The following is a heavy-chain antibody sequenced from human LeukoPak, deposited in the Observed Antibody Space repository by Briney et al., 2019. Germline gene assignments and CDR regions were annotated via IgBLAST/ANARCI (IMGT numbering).Heavy chain of an antibody. CDR2: IKQDGSEK. CDR3: ARYSSGWYPYYFDY. D-gene: IGHD6-19*01. V-gene: IGHV3-7*01. CDR1: AFTFSSYW. Sequence: GGSLRLSCAASAFTFSSYWMSWVRQAPGKGLEWVANIKQDGSEKYYVDSVKGRFTIPRDNAKNSLYLQMNSLRAEDTAVYYCARYSSGWYPYYFDYWGQGTLVTVSS. J-gene: IGHJ4*02.